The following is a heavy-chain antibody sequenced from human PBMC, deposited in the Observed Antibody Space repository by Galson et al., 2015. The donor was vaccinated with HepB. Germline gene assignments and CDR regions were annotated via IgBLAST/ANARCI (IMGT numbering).Heavy chain of an antibody. CDR2: TYYRSKWYR. D-gene: IGHD6-19*01. CDR3: ARSSGWFDY. V-gene: IGHV6-1*01. Sequence: CAISGDSVSSNSAAWDWIRLSPSRGLEWLGRTYYRSKWYRNYAGSVKSRITINPDTSKNQFSLQLNSVTPEDTAVYYCARSSGWFDYRGQGTLATVSS. CDR1: GDSVSSNSAA. J-gene: IGHJ5*01.